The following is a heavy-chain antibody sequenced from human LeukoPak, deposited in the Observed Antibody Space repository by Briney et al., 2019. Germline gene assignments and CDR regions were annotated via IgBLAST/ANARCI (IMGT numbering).Heavy chain of an antibody. CDR3: ASLRERSYYTRGFDY. D-gene: IGHD5-18*01. CDR2: IYYSGRT. J-gene: IGHJ4*02. V-gene: IGHV4-39*01. CDR1: GGSLSSSSYY. Sequence: PSETLSLTCTVSGGSLSSSSYYWGWIRQPPGKGLEWLGSIYYSGRTYYNPSLKSRVTISVDTSKNQYSLKLSSVTAADTAVYYCASLRERSYYTRGFDYWGQGSLVTVSS.